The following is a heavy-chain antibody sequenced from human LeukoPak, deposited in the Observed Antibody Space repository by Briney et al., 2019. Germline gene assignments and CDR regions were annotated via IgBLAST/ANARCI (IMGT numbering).Heavy chain of an antibody. D-gene: IGHD2-2*01. CDR1: GGSISSHY. CDR3: ARGAHCSSTSCYTMDYYYYYMDV. CDR2: IYYSGST. V-gene: IGHV4-59*11. J-gene: IGHJ6*03. Sequence: SETLSLTCTVSGGSISSHYWSWIRQPPGKGLEWIGYIYYSGSTNYNPSLKSRVTISVDTSKNQFSLKLSSVTAADTAVYYCARGAHCSSTSCYTMDYYYYYMDVWGKGTTVTVSS.